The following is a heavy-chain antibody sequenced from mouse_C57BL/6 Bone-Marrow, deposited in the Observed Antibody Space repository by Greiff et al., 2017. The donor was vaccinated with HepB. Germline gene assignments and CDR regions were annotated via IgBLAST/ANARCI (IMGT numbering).Heavy chain of an antibody. CDR2: IDPENGDT. Sequence: DVQLQESGAELVRPGASVKLSCTASGFNIKDDYMHWVKQRPEQGLEWIGWIDPENGDTEYASKFQGKATITADTSSNTAYLQLSSLTSEDTAVYYCTLDLLWLRRGFAYWGQGTLVTVSA. D-gene: IGHD2-2*01. CDR1: GFNIKDDY. CDR3: TLDLLWLRRGFAY. J-gene: IGHJ3*01. V-gene: IGHV14-4*01.